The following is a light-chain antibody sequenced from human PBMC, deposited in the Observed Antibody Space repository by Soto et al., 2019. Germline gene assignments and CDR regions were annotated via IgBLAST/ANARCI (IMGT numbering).Light chain of an antibody. Sequence: QSVLTQPASVSGSPGQSITISCTGTSSDVGSYNIVSWYQQHPGKAPKLMIYEVNKRPSGVSNRFSGSKSGNTASLTISGLQAEDEADYYCCSYTGSSTSYVFGTGTKVPS. CDR2: EVN. CDR3: CSYTGSSTSYV. V-gene: IGLV2-23*02. J-gene: IGLJ1*01. CDR1: SSDVGSYNI.